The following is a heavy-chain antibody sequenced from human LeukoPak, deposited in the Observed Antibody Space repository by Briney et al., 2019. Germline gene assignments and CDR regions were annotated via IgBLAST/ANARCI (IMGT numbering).Heavy chain of an antibody. J-gene: IGHJ3*02. D-gene: IGHD6-19*01. CDR1: GFTFSNDW. V-gene: IGHV3-23*01. CDR2: ISGGGDTT. CDR3: AEARRGSGWYDAFDM. Sequence: GGSLRLSCAASGFTFSNDWMNWVRQAPGKGLEWVSAISGGGDTTYYADSVKGRFTVSRDNSKNTPCLQMNSLSAEDTAIYYCAEARRGSGWYDAFDMWGQGTMVTVSS.